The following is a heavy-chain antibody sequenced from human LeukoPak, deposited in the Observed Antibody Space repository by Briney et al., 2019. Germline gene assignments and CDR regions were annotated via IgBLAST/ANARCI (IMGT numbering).Heavy chain of an antibody. CDR1: GYSISSGYY. CDR2: IYHSGST. D-gene: IGHD3-16*02. V-gene: IGHV4-38-2*02. CDR3: ARDSKDPLTYSDY. J-gene: IGHJ4*02. Sequence: SETLSLTCTVSGYSISSGYYWGWIRQPPGKGLEWIGSIYHSGSTYYNPSLKSRVTISVDTSKNQFSLKLSSVTAADTAVYYCARDSKDPLTYSDYWGQGTLVTVSS.